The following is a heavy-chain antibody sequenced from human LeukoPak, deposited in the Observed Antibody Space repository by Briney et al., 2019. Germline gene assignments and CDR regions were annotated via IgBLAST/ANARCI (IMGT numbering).Heavy chain of an antibody. V-gene: IGHV3-23*01. CDR3: AKEDYDYVWGSYRSTPTFDY. D-gene: IGHD3-16*02. Sequence: PGGSLRLFCAASGFTFSSCAKSWVRDAPGKGLEWVSAVSGSGGSTYCADSAGRRFTISRDNSKNTLYLQMNSLRAENTAVYYCAKEDYDYVWGSYRSTPTFDYWGQGPLVTVSS. J-gene: IGHJ4*02. CDR1: GFTFSSCA. CDR2: VSGSGGST.